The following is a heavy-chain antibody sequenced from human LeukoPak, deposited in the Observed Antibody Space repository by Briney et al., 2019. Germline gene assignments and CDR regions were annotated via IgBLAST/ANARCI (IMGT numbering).Heavy chain of an antibody. V-gene: IGHV4-59*08. CDR1: GGSISSYY. D-gene: IGHD5-18*01. J-gene: IGHJ4*02. CDR3: ARQVDTAMVNNYFDY. Sequence: SETLSLTCTVSGGSISSYYWSWIRQPPGKGLEWIGYIYYSGSTNYNPPLKSRVTISVDTSKNQFSLKLSSVTAADTAVYYCARQVDTAMVNNYFDYWGQGTLVTVSS. CDR2: IYYSGST.